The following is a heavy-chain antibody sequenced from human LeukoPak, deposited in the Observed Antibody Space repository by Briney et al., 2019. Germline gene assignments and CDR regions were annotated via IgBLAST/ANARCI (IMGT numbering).Heavy chain of an antibody. D-gene: IGHD6-13*01. CDR3: ARAGIAAAGTLDY. CDR1: RGTFSSYA. J-gene: IGHJ4*02. Sequence: SVKVSCKASRGTFSSYAISWVRQAPGQGLEWMGGIIPIFGTANYAQKFQGRVTITADESTSTAYMELSSLRSEDTAVYYCARAGIAAAGTLDYWGQGTLVTVSS. V-gene: IGHV1-69*13. CDR2: IIPIFGTA.